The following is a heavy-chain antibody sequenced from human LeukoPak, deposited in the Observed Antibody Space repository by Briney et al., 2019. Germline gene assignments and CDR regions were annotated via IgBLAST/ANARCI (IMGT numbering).Heavy chain of an antibody. V-gene: IGHV4-59*08. CDR1: NGSISSYY. D-gene: IGHD2-21*02. CDR2: ICYVGST. Sequence: KPSETLSLTCTVSNGSISSYYWSWIRQPPGKGLEFIGFICYVGSTNYHPSLKSGAPISVDTPNNQFSLQLRSVTATDTVVYYCARHAHTASSPLDYWGQGTLVTVSS. J-gene: IGHJ4*02. CDR3: ARHAHTASSPLDY.